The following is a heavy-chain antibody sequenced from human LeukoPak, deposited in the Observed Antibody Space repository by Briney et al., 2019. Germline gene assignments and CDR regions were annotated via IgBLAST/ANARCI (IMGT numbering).Heavy chain of an antibody. J-gene: IGHJ4*02. CDR3: TRESSPGNFDY. Sequence: GGSLRLSCTASGFTFGDYAMSWFRQAPGKGLEWVGFIRSKAYGGTTEYAASVKGRFTISRDDSKSIAYLQMNSLKTEDTAVYYCTRESSPGNFDYWGQGTLVTVSS. V-gene: IGHV3-49*03. CDR2: IRSKAYGGTT. D-gene: IGHD6-13*01. CDR1: GFTFGDYA.